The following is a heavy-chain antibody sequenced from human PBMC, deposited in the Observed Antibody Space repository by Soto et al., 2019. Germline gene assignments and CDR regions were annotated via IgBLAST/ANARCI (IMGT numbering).Heavy chain of an antibody. Sequence: SVKVSCKASGFTFTSSAVQWVRQARGQRLEWIGWIVVGSGNTNYAQKFQERVTITRDMSTSTAYMELSSLRSEDTAVYYCAAEPITMIVVAPPLYYYGMDLWGQGTMVTVS. J-gene: IGHJ6*02. CDR2: IVVGSGNT. CDR1: GFTFTSSA. V-gene: IGHV1-58*01. CDR3: AAEPITMIVVAPPLYYYGMDL. D-gene: IGHD3-22*01.